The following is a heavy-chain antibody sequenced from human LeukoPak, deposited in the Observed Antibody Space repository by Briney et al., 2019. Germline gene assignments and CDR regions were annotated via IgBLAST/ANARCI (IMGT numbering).Heavy chain of an antibody. CDR1: GGSISSGSYY. Sequence: SETLSLTCTVSGGSISSGSYYWSWIRQPAGKGLEWIGRIYTSGSTNYNPSLKSRVTISVDTSKNQFSLKLSSVTAADTAVYYCARRPQGDILTGYSPPFDYWGQGTLVTVSS. V-gene: IGHV4-61*02. CDR2: IYTSGST. J-gene: IGHJ4*02. D-gene: IGHD3-9*01. CDR3: ARRPQGDILTGYSPPFDY.